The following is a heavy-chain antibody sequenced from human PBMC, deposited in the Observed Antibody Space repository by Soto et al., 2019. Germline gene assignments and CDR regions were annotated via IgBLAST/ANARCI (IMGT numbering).Heavy chain of an antibody. Sequence: SETLSLTCTVSGDSISAYSWSWVRQPPGKGLEWIGNIHYNGNTKYNPSLKSRVTISVDTSKNQFSLKLSSVTAADTAVYYCARTYGFDAFDIWGQGTMVTVSS. CDR1: GDSISAYS. J-gene: IGHJ3*02. V-gene: IGHV4-59*01. D-gene: IGHD4-17*01. CDR2: IHYNGNT. CDR3: ARTYGFDAFDI.